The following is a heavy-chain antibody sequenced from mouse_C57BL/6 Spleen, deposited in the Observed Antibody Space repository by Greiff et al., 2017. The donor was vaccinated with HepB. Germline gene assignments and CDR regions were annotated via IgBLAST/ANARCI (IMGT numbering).Heavy chain of an antibody. CDR1: GYTFTDYD. D-gene: IGHD1-1*01. J-gene: IGHJ2*01. CDR3: TRRSLFITTVEGYFDY. V-gene: IGHV1-15*01. Sequence: QVQLQQSGAELVRPGASVTLSCKASGYTFTDYDMHWVKQTPVHGLEWIGAIDPETGGTAYNQKFKGQAILTADKSSSTAYMELRSLTSEDSAVYYCTRRSLFITTVEGYFDYWGQGTTLTVSS. CDR2: IDPETGGT.